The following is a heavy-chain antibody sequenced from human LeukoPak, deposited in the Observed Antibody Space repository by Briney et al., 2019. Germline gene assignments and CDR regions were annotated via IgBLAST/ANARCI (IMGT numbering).Heavy chain of an antibody. J-gene: IGHJ5*02. CDR2: IYHSVST. CDR1: GGSISSGGYS. Sequence: PSQTLSLTCAVSGGSISSGGYSWSWIRQPPGKGLEWLGYIYHSVSTYYSPSLKSRVTISVDRSKNQFSLKLSSVTAADTAVYYCASSHDYGDPNWFDPWGQGTLVTASS. D-gene: IGHD4-17*01. CDR3: ASSHDYGDPNWFDP. V-gene: IGHV4-30-2*01.